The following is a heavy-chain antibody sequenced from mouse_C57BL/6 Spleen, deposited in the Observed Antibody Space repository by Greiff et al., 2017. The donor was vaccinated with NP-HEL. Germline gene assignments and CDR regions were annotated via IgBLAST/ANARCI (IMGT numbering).Heavy chain of an antibody. CDR2: INPNNGGT. J-gene: IGHJ4*01. D-gene: IGHD2-2*01. CDR1: GYTFTDYY. CDR3: ARFWLRRGNYYAMDY. V-gene: IGHV1-26*01. Sequence: EVQLQQSGPELVKPGASVKISCKASGYTFTDYYMNWVKQSHGKSLEWIGDINPNNGGTSYNQKFKGKATLTVDKSSSTAYMELRSLTSEDSAVYYCARFWLRRGNYYAMDYWGQGTSVTVSS.